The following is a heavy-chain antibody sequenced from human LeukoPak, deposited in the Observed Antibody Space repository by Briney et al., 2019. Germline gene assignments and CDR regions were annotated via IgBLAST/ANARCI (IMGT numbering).Heavy chain of an antibody. D-gene: IGHD2-15*01. CDR3: ARGYCSGGSCLGWFDP. CDR2: INHSGST. J-gene: IGHJ5*02. CDR1: GGSFSGYY. Sequence: PSETLSLTCAVYGGSFSGYYWSWIRQPPGKGLEWIGEINHSGSTNYNPSLKSRVTISVDTSKNQFSLKLSSVTAADTAVYYCARGYCSGGSCLGWFDPWGQGTLVTVSS. V-gene: IGHV4-34*01.